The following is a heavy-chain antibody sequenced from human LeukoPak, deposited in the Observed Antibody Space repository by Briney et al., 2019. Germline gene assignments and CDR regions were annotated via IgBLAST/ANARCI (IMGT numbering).Heavy chain of an antibody. CDR1: GFTFSSYW. D-gene: IGHD1-1*01. CDR3: ASEGTTGTTWGPDY. V-gene: IGHV3-74*01. J-gene: IGHJ4*02. CDR2: IHPDGKNT. Sequence: PGGSLRLSCAASGFTFSSYWMDWVRQAPGKGLVWVSRIHPDGKNTAYADSVKGRFTISRDNAKNTLYLQMNSLRAEDTAVYYCASEGTTGTTWGPDYWGQGTLVTVSS.